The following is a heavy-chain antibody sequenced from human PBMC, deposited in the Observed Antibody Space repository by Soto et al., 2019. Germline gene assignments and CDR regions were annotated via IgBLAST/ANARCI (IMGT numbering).Heavy chain of an antibody. CDR3: ARRALPQCINGVCYKDGFWDY. V-gene: IGHV4-31*03. CDR1: GGSVSSGGYY. J-gene: IGHJ4*02. D-gene: IGHD2-8*01. CDR2: IYYSGTT. Sequence: QVQLQESGPGLVKPSQTLSLTCTVSGGSVSSGGYYWSWIRQHPGPGLEWIGYIYYSGTTYFNPSLKSRASISLDTSKNEFSLKLTSVTAADTAVYYCARRALPQCINGVCYKDGFWDYWGQGALVTVSS.